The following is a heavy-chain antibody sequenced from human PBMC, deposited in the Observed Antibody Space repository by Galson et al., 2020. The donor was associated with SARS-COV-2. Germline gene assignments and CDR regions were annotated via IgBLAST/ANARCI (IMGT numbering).Heavy chain of an antibody. V-gene: IGHV5-51*01. Sequence: GESLKISCKGSGYSFTSYWIGWVRQMPGKGLEWMGIIYPGDSDTRYSPSFQGQVTISADKSISTAYLQWSSLKASDTAMYYCATAEDTAMVPGSFFDYWGQGTLVTVSS. CDR2: IYPGDSDT. D-gene: IGHD5-18*01. CDR1: GYSFTSYW. CDR3: ATAEDTAMVPGSFFDY. J-gene: IGHJ4*02.